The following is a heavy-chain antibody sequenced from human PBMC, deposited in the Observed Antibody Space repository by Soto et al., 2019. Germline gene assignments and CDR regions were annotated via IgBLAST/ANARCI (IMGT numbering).Heavy chain of an antibody. J-gene: IGHJ4*02. V-gene: IGHV3-33*01. CDR1: GFNFSSYG. CDR2: IYYDGSTK. Sequence: PGGSLRLSCAASGFNFSSYGMHWVRHAPGKGLEWVAVIYYDGSTKYYADSVKGRFTVSRDNSKNTMFLQMNSLRAEDTALYYCARDFPQKWHDVGSDYWGQGTLVTVSS. CDR3: ARDFPQKWHDVGSDY. D-gene: IGHD1-1*01.